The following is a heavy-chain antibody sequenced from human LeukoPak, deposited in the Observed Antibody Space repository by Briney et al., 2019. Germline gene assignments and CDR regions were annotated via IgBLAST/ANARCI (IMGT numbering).Heavy chain of an antibody. V-gene: IGHV5-51*01. CDR2: IYPGDSDT. J-gene: IGHJ3*02. D-gene: IGHD5-24*01. CDR3: ARLSRMATTLDAFDI. CDR1: GYRFTTYW. Sequence: GGSLKISCKGSGYRFTTYWLGGVRQMPGKGLEWMGIIYPGDSDTRDSPSFQGQLTISADKSITTAYLQWSSLKASDTAMYYCARLSRMATTLDAFDIWGQGTMVTVSS.